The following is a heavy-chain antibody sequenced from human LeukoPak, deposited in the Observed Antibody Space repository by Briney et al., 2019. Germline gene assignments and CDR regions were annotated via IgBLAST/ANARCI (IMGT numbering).Heavy chain of an antibody. Sequence: GGSLRLSCAASGFTSSSYGMHWVRQAPGKGLEWVAVISYDGSNKYYADSVKGRFTISRDNSKNTLYLQMNSLRAEDTAVYYCAKDRQWLSSGYYFDYWGQGTLVTVSS. CDR3: AKDRQWLSSGYYFDY. CDR2: ISYDGSNK. CDR1: GFTSSSYG. V-gene: IGHV3-30*18. J-gene: IGHJ4*02. D-gene: IGHD3-22*01.